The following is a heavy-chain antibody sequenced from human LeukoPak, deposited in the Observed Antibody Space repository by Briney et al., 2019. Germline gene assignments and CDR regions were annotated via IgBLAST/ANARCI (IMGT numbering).Heavy chain of an antibody. V-gene: IGHV7-4-1*02. CDR2: INTNTGNP. Sequence: VASVKVSCKASGYTFTSYGISWVRQAPGQGLEWMGWINTNTGNPTYAQGFTGRFVFSLDTSVSTAYLQISSLKAEDTAVYYCARDPFYCSGGSCYPYYFDYWGQGTLVTVSS. CDR3: ARDPFYCSGGSCYPYYFDY. J-gene: IGHJ4*02. D-gene: IGHD2-15*01. CDR1: GYTFTSYG.